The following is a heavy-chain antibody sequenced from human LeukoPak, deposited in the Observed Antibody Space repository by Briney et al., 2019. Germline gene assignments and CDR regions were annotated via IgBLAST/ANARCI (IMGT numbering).Heavy chain of an antibody. CDR1: GFTFGDYA. Sequence: GGSLRLSCTASGFTFGDYAMSWVRQAPGKGLEWVSAISGSGGSTYYADSVKGRFTISRDNSKNTLYLQMNSLRAEDTAVYYCAKSFTSSSSDYWGQGTLVTVSS. J-gene: IGHJ4*02. V-gene: IGHV3-23*01. CDR3: AKSFTSSSSDY. CDR2: ISGSGGST. D-gene: IGHD6-13*01.